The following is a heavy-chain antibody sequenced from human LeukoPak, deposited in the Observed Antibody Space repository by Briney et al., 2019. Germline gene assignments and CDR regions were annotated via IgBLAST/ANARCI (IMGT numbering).Heavy chain of an antibody. CDR3: ARDYRTVVVSSYFDY. CDR2: ISSSSSYI. CDR1: GFTFSSYS. J-gene: IGHJ4*02. Sequence: GGSLRLSCAASGFTFSSYSMNWVRQAPGKGLEWVSSISSSSSYIYYADSVNGRFTISRDNAKNSLYLQMNSLRAEDTAVYYCARDYRTVVVSSYFDYWGQGTLVTVSS. V-gene: IGHV3-21*01. D-gene: IGHD3-22*01.